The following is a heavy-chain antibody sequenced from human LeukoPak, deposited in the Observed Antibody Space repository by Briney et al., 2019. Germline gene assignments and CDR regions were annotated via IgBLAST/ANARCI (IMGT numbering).Heavy chain of an antibody. J-gene: IGHJ4*02. D-gene: IGHD2-15*01. Sequence: PGRSLRLSCAASGFTLSSYAMSWVRQAPGKGLEWVSAISDTGNTYHADSVKGRFTISRDSSKNTLFLQMNRLRPEDAGVYYCAKAPVTTCRGAFCYPFDYWGLGTLVTVSS. CDR1: GFTLSSYA. V-gene: IGHV3-23*01. CDR3: AKAPVTTCRGAFCYPFDY. CDR2: ISDTGNT.